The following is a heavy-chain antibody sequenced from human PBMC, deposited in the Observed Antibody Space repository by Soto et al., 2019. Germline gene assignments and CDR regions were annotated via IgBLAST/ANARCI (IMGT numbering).Heavy chain of an antibody. V-gene: IGHV1-2*02. D-gene: IGHD2-21*02. CDR2: INPNTGAT. Sequence: AAVKVSCKASRYTFTAYFMHWVRQAPGQGPEWMGWINPNTGATKYEQKFQGRVTMTRDTSITTAYMELRRLRSDDTAVYYCARDFDCGGDCSLNYFDSWGQGTLVTVSS. J-gene: IGHJ4*02. CDR1: RYTFTAYF. CDR3: ARDFDCGGDCSLNYFDS.